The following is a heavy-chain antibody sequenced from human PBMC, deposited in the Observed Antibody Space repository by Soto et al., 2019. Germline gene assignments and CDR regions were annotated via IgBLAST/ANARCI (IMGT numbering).Heavy chain of an antibody. CDR2: IYWDDDK. CDR3: EHARRSQGIVFPYYRDY. J-gene: IGHJ4*02. CDR1: GFSLSTSGVG. V-gene: IGHV2-5*02. D-gene: IGHD3-22*01. Sequence: QITLKESGPTLVKPTQTLTLTCTFSGFSLSTSGVGVGWIRQPPGKALEWLALIYWDDDKRYSPSLKSRLTITKDDSKNQAVHTMTNMDPVDTATYYCEHARRSQGIVFPYYRDYRGQGNLVTRSS.